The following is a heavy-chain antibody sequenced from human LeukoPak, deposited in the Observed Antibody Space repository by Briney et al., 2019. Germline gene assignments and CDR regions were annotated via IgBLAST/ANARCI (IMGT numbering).Heavy chain of an antibody. V-gene: IGHV3-21*01. CDR3: ARGGRDGYNPTGLFDY. CDR1: GFTVSSNY. CDR2: ISSSSSYI. J-gene: IGHJ4*02. D-gene: IGHD5-24*01. Sequence: GGSLRLSCAASGFTVSSNYMSWVRQAPGKGLEWVSSISSSSSYIYYADSVKGRFTISRDNAKNSLYLQMNSLRAEDTAVYYCARGGRDGYNPTGLFDYWGQGTLVTVSS.